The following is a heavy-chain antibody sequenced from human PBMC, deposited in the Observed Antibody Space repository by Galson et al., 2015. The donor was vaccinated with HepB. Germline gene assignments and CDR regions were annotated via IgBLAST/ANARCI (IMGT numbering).Heavy chain of an antibody. V-gene: IGHV3-30*19. CDR3: ARDPDDTNGYYMSFEY. D-gene: IGHD3-22*01. J-gene: IGHJ4*02. CDR1: GFTLSDYG. CDR2: ISSDGKNT. Sequence: SLSLSCAASGFTLSDYGMHWVRQAPGKALEGVAIISSDGKNTYYVDPVRGRLHISRDISKNTLYLKMNSLRAEDTAVYYCARDPDDTNGYYMSFEYWGQGTLVTVSS.